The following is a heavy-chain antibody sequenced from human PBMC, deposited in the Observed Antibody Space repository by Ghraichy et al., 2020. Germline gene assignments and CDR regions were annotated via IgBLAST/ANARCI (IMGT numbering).Heavy chain of an antibody. D-gene: IGHD3-22*01. J-gene: IGHJ3*02. V-gene: IGHV4-34*01. CDR1: GGSFSGYY. CDR3: ARGGPLADTMIVVGDAFDI. CDR2: INHSGST. Sequence: LSLTCAVYGGSFSGYYWSWIRQPPGKGLEWIGEINHSGSTNYNPSLKSRVTISVDTSKNQFSLKLSSVTAADTAVYYCARGGPLADTMIVVGDAFDIWGQGTMVTVSS.